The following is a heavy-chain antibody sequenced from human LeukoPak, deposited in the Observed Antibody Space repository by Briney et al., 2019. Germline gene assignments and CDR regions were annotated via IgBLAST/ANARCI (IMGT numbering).Heavy chain of an antibody. CDR1: GGSISSYY. CDR3: ARTVPRAGYGSSWHLDY. Sequence: PSETLSLTCTVSGGSISSYYWSWIWQPPGKGLEWLGYIYYSGNTNYNPSLKSRVTISVDTSKNQFSLRLSSVTAADTAVYFCARTVPRAGYGSSWHLDYWGQGTLVTVSS. V-gene: IGHV4-59*01. J-gene: IGHJ4*02. CDR2: IYYSGNT. D-gene: IGHD6-13*01.